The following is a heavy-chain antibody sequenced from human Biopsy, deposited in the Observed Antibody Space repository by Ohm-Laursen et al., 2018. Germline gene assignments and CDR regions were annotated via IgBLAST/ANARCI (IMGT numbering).Heavy chain of an antibody. V-gene: IGHV3-33*01. J-gene: IGHJ6*02. CDR3: ARDGAAGYGLDV. Sequence: LSLTCAASGFTFSSYGMHWVRQAPGKGLEWVAVIWYDGSRQYYADSVKGRFTISRDNSKNTLYLQMNSLRAEDTAAYYCARDGAAGYGLDVWGQGTTVTVSS. CDR1: GFTFSSYG. D-gene: IGHD6-25*01. CDR2: IWYDGSRQ.